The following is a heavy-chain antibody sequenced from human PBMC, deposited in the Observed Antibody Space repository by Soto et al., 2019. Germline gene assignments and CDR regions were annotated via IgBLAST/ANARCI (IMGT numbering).Heavy chain of an antibody. V-gene: IGHV4-34*01. D-gene: IGHD4-4*01. J-gene: IGHJ6*02. Sequence: SETLSLTCAVYGGSFSGYYWSWIRQPPGKGLEWIGEINHSGTTNYNPPLKSRITISVDTSGNQFSLKLSSVTAADTAVDFCARTYCTTTACQAHGIDVWGQGTTVTVSS. CDR1: GGSFSGYY. CDR3: ARTYCTTTACQAHGIDV. CDR2: INHSGTT.